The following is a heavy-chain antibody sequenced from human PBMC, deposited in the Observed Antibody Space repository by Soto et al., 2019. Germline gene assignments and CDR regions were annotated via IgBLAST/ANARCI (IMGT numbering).Heavy chain of an antibody. Sequence: EVQLVESGGSLVQPGGSLSLSCAASEFTFGTYWMQWVRQAPGQGLVWVSRINRDGTSAAYAESVKGRFTISGDNAKNTMYLKLNTLSAEDTAVYYCARESARLTTDLDVWGKGTTVAVSP. V-gene: IGHV3-74*01. CDR1: EFTFGTYW. CDR2: INRDGTSA. CDR3: ARESARLTTDLDV. J-gene: IGHJ6*04. D-gene: IGHD4-17*01.